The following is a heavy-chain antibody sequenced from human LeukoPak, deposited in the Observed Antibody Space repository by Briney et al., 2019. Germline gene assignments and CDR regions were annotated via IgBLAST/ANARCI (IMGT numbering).Heavy chain of an antibody. CDR3: GRLAHNAWYAIDF. Sequence: PGGSLRPSCVASDFTFDFYWMTWVRQAPGKGLEWLANILPDGSQKYYVDSVRGRFTISRDNPKNSLYLQINNLRAEDTAVYYCGRLAHNAWYAIDFWGQGTLVTVSS. V-gene: IGHV3-7*01. CDR2: ILPDGSQK. CDR1: DFTFDFYW. J-gene: IGHJ4*02. D-gene: IGHD2-2*01.